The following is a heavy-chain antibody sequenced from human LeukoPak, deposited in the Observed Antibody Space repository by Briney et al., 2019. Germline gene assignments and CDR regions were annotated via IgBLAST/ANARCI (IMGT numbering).Heavy chain of an antibody. D-gene: IGHD3-3*01. Sequence: GASVKVSFKASGYTFTNYAMQWVRQAPGQRLEWMRWINAGNGNTRYSQRFQGRVTITRDTSASTAYMEVTSLRSEDTAIYYCARGIWSRAVSSYYFDYWGQGTLVTVSS. CDR1: GYTFTNYA. V-gene: IGHV1-3*01. CDR3: ARGIWSRAVSSYYFDY. J-gene: IGHJ4*02. CDR2: INAGNGNT.